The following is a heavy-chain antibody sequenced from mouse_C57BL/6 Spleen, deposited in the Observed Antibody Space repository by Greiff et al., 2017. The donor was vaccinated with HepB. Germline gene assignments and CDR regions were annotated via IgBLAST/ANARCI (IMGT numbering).Heavy chain of an antibody. J-gene: IGHJ1*03. CDR1: GYTFTSYW. V-gene: IGHV1-69*01. CDR2: IDPSDSYT. CDR3: ARRGLRGGWCDV. D-gene: IGHD2-4*01. Sequence: QVQLQQPGAELVMPGASVKLSCKASGYTFTSYWMHWVKQRPGQGLEWIGEIDPSDSYTNYNQKFKGKSTLTVDKSSSTAYMQLSSLTSEDSAVYYCARRGLRGGWCDVWGTGTTVTVSS.